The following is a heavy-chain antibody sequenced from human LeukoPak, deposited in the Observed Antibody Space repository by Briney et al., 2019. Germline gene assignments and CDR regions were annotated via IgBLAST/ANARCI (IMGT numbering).Heavy chain of an antibody. Sequence: PGGSLRLSCAASGFTFSNYWMHWVRQAPGKGLVWVSRINSDGSSTSYADSVKGRFTISRDNAKNTLYLQMTSLRAEDTAVYYCARGDSSGYCGVVDYWGQGTLVTVSS. J-gene: IGHJ4*02. CDR1: GFTFSNYW. V-gene: IGHV3-74*01. CDR3: ARGDSSGYCGVVDY. CDR2: INSDGSST. D-gene: IGHD3-22*01.